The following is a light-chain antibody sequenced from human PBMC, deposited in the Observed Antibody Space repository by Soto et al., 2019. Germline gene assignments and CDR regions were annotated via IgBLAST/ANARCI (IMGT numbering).Light chain of an antibody. J-gene: IGKJ1*01. V-gene: IGKV1-5*01. CDR1: QSISSW. CDR3: QQYQSYSRT. Sequence: DIQMTQSPSSLSASVGDRVTITCRGSQSISSWLAWYQQKPGKAPKLLIYDASSMDSGVPSRFSGSGSGTEFTLTISSLKPDDFATYYCQQYQSYSRTFGQGTKVDIK. CDR2: DAS.